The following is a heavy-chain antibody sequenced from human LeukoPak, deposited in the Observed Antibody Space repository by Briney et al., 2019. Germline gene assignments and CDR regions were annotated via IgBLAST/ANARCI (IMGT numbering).Heavy chain of an antibody. J-gene: IGHJ6*02. CDR1: GGSISSYY. CDR2: IYYGGST. D-gene: IGHD3-22*01. Sequence: SETLSLTCTVSGGSISSYYWSWIRQPPGKGLEWIGYIYYGGSTNYNPSLKSRVTISVDTSKNQFSLKLSSVTAADTAVYYCATSYYYDSSGYYYYYGMDVWGQGTTVTVSS. CDR3: ATSYYYDSSGYYYYYGMDV. V-gene: IGHV4-59*01.